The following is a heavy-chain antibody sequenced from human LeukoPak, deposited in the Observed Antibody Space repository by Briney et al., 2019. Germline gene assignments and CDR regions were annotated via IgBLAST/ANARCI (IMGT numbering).Heavy chain of an antibody. CDR2: IYYSGST. D-gene: IGHD6-6*01. J-gene: IGHJ4*02. Sequence: PSETLSLTCTVSGGSISSGGYYWSWIRQHPGKGLEWIGYIYYSGSTYYNPSLKSRVTISVDTSKNQFSLKLSSVTAADTAVYYCARGRGSSSQPLTVHWGQGTLVTVSS. CDR3: ARGRGSSSQPLTVH. V-gene: IGHV4-31*03. CDR1: GGSISSGGYY.